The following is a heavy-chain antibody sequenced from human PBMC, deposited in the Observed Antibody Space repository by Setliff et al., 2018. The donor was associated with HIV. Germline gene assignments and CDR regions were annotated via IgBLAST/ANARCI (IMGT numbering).Heavy chain of an antibody. V-gene: IGHV1-46*01. CDR2: INPSGGST. D-gene: IGHD5-12*01. Sequence: ASVKVSCKASGYTFTNYYIHWVRQAPGQGLEWMGMINPSGGSTTYAQKFQGRVTMTRDTSTSTVYMELSSLRSEDTAVYYCAREVAATLFDYWGQGTLVTVSS. CDR3: AREVAATLFDY. CDR1: GYTFTNYY. J-gene: IGHJ4*02.